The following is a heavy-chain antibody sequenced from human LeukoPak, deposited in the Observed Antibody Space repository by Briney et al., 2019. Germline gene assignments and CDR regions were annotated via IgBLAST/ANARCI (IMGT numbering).Heavy chain of an antibody. CDR1: GGSFSGYY. CDR3: AATRYDFWSGWDY. Sequence: SETLSLTCAVYGGSFSGYYWSWIRQPPGKGLEWIGEINHSGSTNYNPSLKSRVTISVDTSKNQFSLKLSSVTAADTAVYYCAATRYDFWSGWDYWGQGTLATVSS. CDR2: INHSGST. D-gene: IGHD3-3*01. V-gene: IGHV4-34*01. J-gene: IGHJ4*02.